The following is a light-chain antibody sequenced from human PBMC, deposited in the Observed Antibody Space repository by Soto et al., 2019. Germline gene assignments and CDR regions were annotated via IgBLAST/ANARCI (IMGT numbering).Light chain of an antibody. CDR1: SNTIGGYNV. J-gene: IGLJ1*01. Sequence: QSALTQPASVSGSPGQSITISCTGTSNTIGGYNVVSWYQQHPGTAPKVIIYEGIKRPSGVSNRFSGSISGSTASLTISGLQAEDEADYYCCSYVGATTYVFGTGTKVT. V-gene: IGLV2-23*01. CDR2: EGI. CDR3: CSYVGATTYV.